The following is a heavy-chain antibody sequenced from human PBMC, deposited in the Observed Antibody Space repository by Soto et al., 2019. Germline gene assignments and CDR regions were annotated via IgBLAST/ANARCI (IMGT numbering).Heavy chain of an antibody. CDR2: INHSGST. D-gene: IGHD2-8*02. J-gene: IGHJ4*02. CDR1: GGSFSGYY. CDR3: ARDKNTGLLAY. V-gene: IGHV4-34*01. Sequence: SENLSLPCAGSGGSFSGYYWSGCRQPPGKGLEWIGEINHSGSTNYNPSLKSRVTISVDTSKNQSSLKLSSVTAADTAVYYCARDKNTGLLAYWSQGTLDTGSS.